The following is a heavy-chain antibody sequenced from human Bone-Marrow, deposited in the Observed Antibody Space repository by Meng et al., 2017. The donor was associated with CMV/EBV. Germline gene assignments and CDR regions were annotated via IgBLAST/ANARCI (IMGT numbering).Heavy chain of an antibody. V-gene: IGHV3-23*01. CDR2: ISGSSANI. CDR3: AKGNRVVLVPHAMFYFDS. Sequence: GESLKISCIGSGFTFSRHAINWVRQAPGKGLEWVSVISGSSANIFYSGSVKGRFTVSRDNSNNTLYLHLNSLRADDSAVYFCAKGNRVVLVPHAMFYFDSWGQETLVTVSS. D-gene: IGHD2-2*01. J-gene: IGHJ4*02. CDR1: GFTFSRHA.